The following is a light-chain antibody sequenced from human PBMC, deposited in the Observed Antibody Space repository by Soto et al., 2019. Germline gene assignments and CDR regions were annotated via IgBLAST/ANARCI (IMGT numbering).Light chain of an antibody. J-gene: IGKJ1*01. CDR2: AAS. CDR3: LQHNSYTWT. V-gene: IGKV1-5*01. CDR1: QSISTS. Sequence: DIQMTQSPSTLSASVGDRVTVTCRASQSISTSLAWYQQKPGKAPKRLIYAASSLQSGVPSRFSGSGSGTEFTLTISSLQPEDFATYYCLQHNSYTWTFGQGTKVDIK.